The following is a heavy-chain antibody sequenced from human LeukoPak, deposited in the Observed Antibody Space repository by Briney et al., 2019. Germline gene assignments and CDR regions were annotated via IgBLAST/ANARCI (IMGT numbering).Heavy chain of an antibody. J-gene: IGHJ4*02. D-gene: IGHD6-6*01. V-gene: IGHV1-2*02. CDR3: ARTPVYSSSSGFDY. CDR2: INPNSGGT. Sequence: ASVKVSCKASGYTFTGYYMHWVRQAPGQGLEWVGWINPNSGGTNYAQKFQGRVTMTRDTSISTAYMELSRLRSDDTAVYYCARTPVYSSSSGFDYWGQGTLVTVSS. CDR1: GYTFTGYY.